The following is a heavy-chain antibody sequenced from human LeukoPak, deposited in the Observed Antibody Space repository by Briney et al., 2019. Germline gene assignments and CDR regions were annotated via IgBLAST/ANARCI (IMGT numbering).Heavy chain of an antibody. CDR2: IYSSGST. CDR1: GGSISSYF. D-gene: IGHD3-16*01. J-gene: IGHJ4*02. V-gene: IGHV4-4*07. Sequence: SETLSLTCTVSGGSISSYFWSWVRQPAGKGLEWIGHIYSSGSTKYNPSLKSRVTMSIDTSKNQFSLKVSSVTAADTAVYYCAGLGNRWELRLDYWGQGTLVTVSS. CDR3: AGLGNRWELRLDY.